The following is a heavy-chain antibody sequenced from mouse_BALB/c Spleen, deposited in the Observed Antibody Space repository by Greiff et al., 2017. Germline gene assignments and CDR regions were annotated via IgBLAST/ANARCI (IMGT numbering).Heavy chain of an antibody. J-gene: IGHJ2*01. V-gene: IGHV1-9*01. D-gene: IGHD2-3*01. CDR2: ILPGSGST. Sequence: QVQLQQSGAELMKPGASVKISCKATGYTFSSYWIEWVKQRPGHGLEWIGEILPGSGSTNYNEKFKGKATFTADTSSNTAYMQLSSLTSEDSAVYYCARRGDGYYDYFDYWGQGTTLTVSS. CDR3: ARRGDGYYDYFDY. CDR1: GYTFSSYW.